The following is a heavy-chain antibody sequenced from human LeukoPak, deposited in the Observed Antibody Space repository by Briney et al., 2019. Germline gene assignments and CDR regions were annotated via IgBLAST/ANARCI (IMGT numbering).Heavy chain of an antibody. V-gene: IGHV4-30-2*01. CDR1: GGSISSGGYS. Sequence: SQTLSLTCAVSGGSISSGGYSWSWIRQPPGKGLEWIGYIYHSGSTYYNPSLKSRVTISVDTSKNQFSLKLSSVTAADTAVYYCTYSSSSSDYYYYGMDVWGQGTTVTVSS. J-gene: IGHJ6*02. D-gene: IGHD6-6*01. CDR3: TYSSSSSDYYYYGMDV. CDR2: IYHSGST.